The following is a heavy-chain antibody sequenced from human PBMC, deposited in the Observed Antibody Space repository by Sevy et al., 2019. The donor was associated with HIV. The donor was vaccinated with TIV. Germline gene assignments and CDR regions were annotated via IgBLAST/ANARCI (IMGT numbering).Heavy chain of an antibody. Sequence: SETLSLTCSVSGGPISSTFSYWGWIRQPPGKGLEWIGSAHYSGSTYYNSSLKSRAPISVDTSRSHFSLNLTSVTAADTAVYYCARHLQQTRTYHYYYGTDVWGQGTTVTVSS. CDR1: GGPISSTFSY. D-gene: IGHD6-13*01. CDR3: ARHLQQTRTYHYYYGTDV. J-gene: IGHJ6*02. CDR2: AHYSGST. V-gene: IGHV4-39*01.